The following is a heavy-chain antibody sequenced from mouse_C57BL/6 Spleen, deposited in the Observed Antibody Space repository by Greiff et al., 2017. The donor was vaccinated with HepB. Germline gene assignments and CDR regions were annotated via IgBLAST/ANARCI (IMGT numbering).Heavy chain of an antibody. CDR3: ARDGGDYDFDY. J-gene: IGHJ2*01. CDR2: ISSGGSYT. V-gene: IGHV5-6*01. CDR1: GFTFSSYG. Sequence: EVKLVESGGDLVKPGGSLKLSCAASGFTFSSYGMSWVRQTPDKRLEWVATISSGGSYTYYPDSVKGRFTISRDNAKNTLYLQMSSLKSEDTAMYYCARDGGDYDFDYWGQGTTLTVSS. D-gene: IGHD2-13*01.